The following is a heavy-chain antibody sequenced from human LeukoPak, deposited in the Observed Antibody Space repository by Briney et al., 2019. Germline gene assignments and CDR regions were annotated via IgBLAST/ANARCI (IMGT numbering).Heavy chain of an antibody. CDR3: ARDPGAYYYYYMDV. CDR2: IYTSGST. D-gene: IGHD7-27*01. V-gene: IGHV4-4*07. CDR1: GGSISSYY. J-gene: IGHJ6*03. Sequence: SETLSLTCTVSGGSISSYYWSWIRQPAGKGLEWIRRIYTSGSTNYNPSLKSRVTMSVDTSKNQFSLKLSSVTAADTAVYYCARDPGAYYYYYMDVWGKGTTVTVSS.